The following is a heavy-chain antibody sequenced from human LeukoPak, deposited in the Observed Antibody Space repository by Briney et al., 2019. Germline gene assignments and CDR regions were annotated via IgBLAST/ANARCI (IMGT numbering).Heavy chain of an antibody. V-gene: IGHV3-33*01. CDR3: ARGQPPSYYDMDV. J-gene: IGHJ6*02. CDR2: IWSDGSSK. CDR1: GFTFSSYG. Sequence: PEGSLRLSCAASGFTFSSYGMHWVRQAPGKGLEWVAVIWSDGSSKHYADSVKGRFTISRDNSKNTLYLQMNSLRAEDTALYYCARGQPPSYYDMDVWGQGTTVTVSS. D-gene: IGHD6-13*01.